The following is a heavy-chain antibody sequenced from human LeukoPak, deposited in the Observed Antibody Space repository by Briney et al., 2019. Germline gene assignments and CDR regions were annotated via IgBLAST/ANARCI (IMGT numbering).Heavy chain of an antibody. CDR2: IIPIFGTA. J-gene: IGHJ4*02. Sequence: SVKVSCKASGGTFSSYAISWVRQAPGQGLEWMGGIIPIFGTANYAQKFQGRVTITADESTSTAYMELSSLRSEDTAVYYCAKSRHPYNWNDGAFFDYWGQGTLVTVSS. D-gene: IGHD1-20*01. V-gene: IGHV1-69*13. CDR1: GGTFSSYA. CDR3: AKSRHPYNWNDGAFFDY.